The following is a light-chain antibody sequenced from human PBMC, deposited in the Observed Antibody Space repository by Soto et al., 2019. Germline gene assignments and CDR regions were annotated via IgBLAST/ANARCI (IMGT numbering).Light chain of an antibody. J-gene: IGKJ4*01. CDR3: MQGLTTPLT. CDR2: LGS. V-gene: IGKV2-28*01. CDR1: QSLLSSNGNNY. Sequence: DIVLTQSPLSLPVTPGAPASISCRSSQSLLSSNGNNYLDWYLQKPGQSPQVLIYLGSNRASGVPARFSGSGSGTDFTLKISRVQAEDVGVYYCMQGLTTPLTFGAGTKVESK.